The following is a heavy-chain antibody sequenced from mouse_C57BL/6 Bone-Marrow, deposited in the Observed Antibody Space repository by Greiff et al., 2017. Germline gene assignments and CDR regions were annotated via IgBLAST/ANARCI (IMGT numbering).Heavy chain of an antibody. D-gene: IGHD1-1*01. V-gene: IGHV1-82*01. CDR3: APYLVLFCYAMDY. CDR1: GYAFSSSW. Sequence: QVQLQQSGPELVKPGASVKISCKASGYAFSSSWMNWVKQRPGKGLEWIGRIYPGDGDTNYNGKFKGKATLTADKSSSTAYMQLSSLTSEDSAVYFCAPYLVLFCYAMDYWGQGTSVTVSS. J-gene: IGHJ4*01. CDR2: IYPGDGDT.